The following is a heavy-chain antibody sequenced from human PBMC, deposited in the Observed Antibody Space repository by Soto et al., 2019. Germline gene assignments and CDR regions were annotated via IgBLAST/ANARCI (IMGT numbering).Heavy chain of an antibody. D-gene: IGHD3-10*01. J-gene: IGHJ6*02. CDR3: ARVLLWFGEIYYYGMDV. V-gene: IGHV3-30-3*01. CDR1: GFTFSSYA. CDR2: ISYDGSNK. Sequence: GGSLRLSCAASGFTFSSYAMHWVRQAPGKGLEWVAVISYDGSNKYYADSVKGRFTISRDNSKNTLYLQMNSLRAEDTAVYYCARVLLWFGEIYYYGMDVWGQGTTVTVSS.